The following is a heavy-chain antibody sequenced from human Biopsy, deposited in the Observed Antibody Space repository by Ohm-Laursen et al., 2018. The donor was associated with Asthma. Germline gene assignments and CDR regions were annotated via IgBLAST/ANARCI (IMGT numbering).Heavy chain of an antibody. D-gene: IGHD3-10*01. J-gene: IGHJ4*02. CDR2: ISGSSIII. CDR1: GFNFGNYA. Sequence: SLRLSCAASGFNFGNYAMAWVRQAPGKGLEWVSTISGSSIIIHYGGSVKGRFTISRDNSMNTLYLHMNSLRVEDTAVYYCARGLDYSGRSGFDYWGQGTLVTVSS. V-gene: IGHV3-23*01. CDR3: ARGLDYSGRSGFDY.